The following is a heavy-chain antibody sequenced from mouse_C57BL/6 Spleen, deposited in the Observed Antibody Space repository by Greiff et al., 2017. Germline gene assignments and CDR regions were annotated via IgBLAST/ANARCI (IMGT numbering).Heavy chain of an antibody. Sequence: EVMLVESGGGLVKPGGSLKLSCAASGFTFSDYGMHWVRQAPEKGLEWVAYISSGSSTIYYADTVKGRVTISRDNAKNTLFLQMTSLRSEDTAMYYCARGGSSYGGNFDYWGQGTTLTVSS. V-gene: IGHV5-17*01. D-gene: IGHD1-1*01. CDR2: ISSGSSTI. J-gene: IGHJ2*01. CDR3: ARGGSSYGGNFDY. CDR1: GFTFSDYG.